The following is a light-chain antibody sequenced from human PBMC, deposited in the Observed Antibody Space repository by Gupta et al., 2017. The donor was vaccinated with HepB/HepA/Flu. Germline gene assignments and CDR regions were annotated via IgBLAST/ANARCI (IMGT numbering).Light chain of an antibody. Sequence: DTVMTQSPVTLSVSPGERATLSCRASQRVNSNLAWYQQKPGQAPRLLIYDTSTRATGVPARFSGSGSGTEFTLTISSLQSEDFAVYYCQQYNDWPRTFAQGTKVEFK. CDR1: QRVNSN. V-gene: IGKV3-15*01. J-gene: IGKJ1*01. CDR2: DTS. CDR3: QQYNDWPRT.